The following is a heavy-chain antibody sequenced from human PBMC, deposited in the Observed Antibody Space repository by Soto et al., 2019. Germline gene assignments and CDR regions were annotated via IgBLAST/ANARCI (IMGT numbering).Heavy chain of an antibody. V-gene: IGHV1-69*01. D-gene: IGHD3-22*01. J-gene: IGHJ4*02. CDR2: IIPMFGTS. Sequence: QVQLVQSGAEVKKPGSSVKVSCTASGGTINTFGISWVRQAPGQGLEWMGGIIPMFGTSHYAQKFQGRVTITADESTRTVYMELSSLRSEDTAVYYCARFSPPRGYYAYWGQGTLVTVSS. CDR1: GGTINTFG. CDR3: ARFSPPRGYYAY.